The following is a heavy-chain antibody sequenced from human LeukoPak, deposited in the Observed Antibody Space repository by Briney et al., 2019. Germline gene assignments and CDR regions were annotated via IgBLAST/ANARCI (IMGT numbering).Heavy chain of an antibody. CDR3: ARVVWAAAGSFDY. CDR2: MNPNSGNT. Sequence: ASVKVSCKASGYTFTSYDINWVRQATGQGLEWMGWMNPNSGNTGYAQKFQGRVTITRNTSISTAYMELSSLRSEDTAVYYCARVVWAAAGSFDYWGQGTLVTVSS. D-gene: IGHD6-13*01. V-gene: IGHV1-8*03. CDR1: GYTFTSYD. J-gene: IGHJ4*02.